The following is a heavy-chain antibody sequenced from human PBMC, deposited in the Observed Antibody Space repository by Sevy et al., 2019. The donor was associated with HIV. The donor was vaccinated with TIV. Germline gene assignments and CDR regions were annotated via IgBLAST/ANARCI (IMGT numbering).Heavy chain of an antibody. V-gene: IGHV3-30*02. CDR3: AKNPYDNNAFDI. D-gene: IGHD3-22*01. CDR1: GFPFSSYA. J-gene: IGHJ3*02. CDR2: IQSDGGSQ. Sequence: GGSLRLSCTASGFPFSSYAIHWIRQAPGKGLEWVAYIQSDGGSQSYGDSVKGRFTISRDNSKNTVYLQMNSLRVEDMAVYYCAKNPYDNNAFDIWGQGTMVTVSS.